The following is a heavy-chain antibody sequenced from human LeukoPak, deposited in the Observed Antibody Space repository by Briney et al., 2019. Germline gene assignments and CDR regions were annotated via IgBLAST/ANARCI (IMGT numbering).Heavy chain of an antibody. CDR2: IYPGDSDS. J-gene: IGHJ4*02. Sequence: LKISFEGAGYRFXSYWIGWGRPMPGKGVGWRGIIYPGDSDSRYSTSFQGQVTISADKSISTAYLQWSSLKASDTAMYYCARLRGDYYDSSGYYYFDYWGQGTLVTVSS. D-gene: IGHD3-22*01. CDR3: ARLRGDYYDSSGYYYFDY. CDR1: GYRFXSYW. V-gene: IGHV5-51*01.